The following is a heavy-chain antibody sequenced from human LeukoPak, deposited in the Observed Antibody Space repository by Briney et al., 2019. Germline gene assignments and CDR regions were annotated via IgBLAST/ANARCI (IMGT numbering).Heavy chain of an antibody. J-gene: IGHJ4*02. CDR1: GYTFTGYY. V-gene: IGHV1-2*02. CDR3: ARRYDFWSGYPTAFDY. CDR2: TNPNNGGT. D-gene: IGHD3/OR15-3a*01. Sequence: ASVKVSCKASGYTFTGYYMHWVRQAPGQGLEWMGWTNPNNGGTVYAQKFQARVTMTRDTSISTAYMELSGLRSDDTAVYYCARRYDFWSGYPTAFDYWGQGTLVTVSS.